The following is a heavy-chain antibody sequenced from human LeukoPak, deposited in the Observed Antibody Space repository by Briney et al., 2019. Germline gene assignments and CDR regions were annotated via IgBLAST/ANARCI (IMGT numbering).Heavy chain of an antibody. CDR1: GGSISSDNYY. J-gene: IGHJ6*03. Sequence: SETLSLTCTVSGGSISSDNYYWGWIRQPPGTGLEWIGNIYYSGNTYYNPSLKSRVTMSVDTSKNQFSLKLSSVTAADTAVYYCARLRYGSSGYYGSNYYYYMDVWGKGTTVTVSS. CDR3: ARLRYGSSGYYGSNYYYYMDV. V-gene: IGHV4-39*01. D-gene: IGHD3-22*01. CDR2: IYYSGNT.